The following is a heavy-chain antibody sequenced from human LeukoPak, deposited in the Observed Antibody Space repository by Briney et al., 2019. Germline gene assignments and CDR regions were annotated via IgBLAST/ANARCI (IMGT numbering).Heavy chain of an antibody. CDR3: ARGRVAGPGAVAY. D-gene: IGHD6-19*01. V-gene: IGHV3-48*03. CDR2: ISSSGSTI. CDR1: GFTFSSYE. J-gene: IGHJ4*02. Sequence: PGGSLRPSCAASGFTFSSYEMNWVRQAPGKGLEWVSYISSSGSTIYYADPVKGRFTISRDNAKNTLYLQMNSLRAEDTAVYYCARGRVAGPGAVAYWGQGTLVTVSS.